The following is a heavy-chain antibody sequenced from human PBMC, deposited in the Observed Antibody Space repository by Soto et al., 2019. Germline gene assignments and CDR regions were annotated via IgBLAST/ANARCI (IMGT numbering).Heavy chain of an antibody. D-gene: IGHD2-15*01. CDR2: ISAYNGNT. CDR3: AREGGSCWNYYYYGMDV. Sequence: QVPLVQSGAEVKKPGASVKVSCKASGYTFTSYGISWVRPAPGQGLEWMGWISAYNGNTNYAQKLQGRVTMTTDTSTSTAYMELRSLRSDDTAVYYCAREGGSCWNYYYYGMDVWGQGTTVTVSS. V-gene: IGHV1-18*01. J-gene: IGHJ6*02. CDR1: GYTFTSYG.